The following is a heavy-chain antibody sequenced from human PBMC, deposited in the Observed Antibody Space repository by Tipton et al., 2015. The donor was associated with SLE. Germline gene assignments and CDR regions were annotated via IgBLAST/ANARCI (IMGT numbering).Heavy chain of an antibody. J-gene: IGHJ1*01. V-gene: IGHV4-39*02. CDR3: ATKGHGETYEFFTEYRRH. CDR1: GGSISNSNYY. D-gene: IGHD2-2*01. CDR2: LYAGGST. Sequence: TLSLTCTVSGGSISNSNYYWVWIRQSPGQGLEWVGSLYAGGSTYFHPSLKNRASISADASKNHFSLKLNSVTAADTAVYYCATKGHGETYEFFTEYRRHWGQGTLVTVSS.